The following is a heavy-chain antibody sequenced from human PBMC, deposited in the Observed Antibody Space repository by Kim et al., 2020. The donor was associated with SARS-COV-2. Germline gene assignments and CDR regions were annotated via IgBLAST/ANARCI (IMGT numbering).Heavy chain of an antibody. Sequence: PSLRSRVTISVDTSKNQFSLKLSSVTAADTAVYYCARHRYSSSWNDAFDIWGQGTMVTVSS. D-gene: IGHD6-13*01. V-gene: IGHV4-59*08. CDR3: ARHRYSSSWNDAFDI. J-gene: IGHJ3*02.